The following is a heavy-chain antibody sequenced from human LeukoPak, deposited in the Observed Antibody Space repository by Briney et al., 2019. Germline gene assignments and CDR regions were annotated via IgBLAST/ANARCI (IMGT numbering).Heavy chain of an antibody. CDR2: IYYTGST. CDR1: GGSISSSSYY. CDR3: ARGVDAFDI. Sequence: SETLSLTCAVSGGSISSSSYYWGWIRQPPGKGLESIGNIYYTGSTYYNPSLKSRVTISVDKSKNQFSLKLSSVTAADTAVYYCARGVDAFDIWGQGTMVTVSS. J-gene: IGHJ3*02. V-gene: IGHV4-39*07.